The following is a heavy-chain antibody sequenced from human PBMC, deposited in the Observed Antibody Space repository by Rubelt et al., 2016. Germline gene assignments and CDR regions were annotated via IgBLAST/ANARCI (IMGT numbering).Heavy chain of an antibody. Sequence: QVQLQQWGAGLLKPSETLSLTCAVYGGSFSGYYWSWIRQPPGKGLEWIGEINHSGSTNYNPSLKSRVTISVDTSKNQFSLKLSSVTAADTAVYYCARGKSGSSKYFQHWGQGTLVTVSS. D-gene: IGHD1-26*01. CDR2: INHSGST. J-gene: IGHJ1*01. CDR3: ARGKSGSSKYFQH. V-gene: IGHV4-34*01. CDR1: GGSFSGYY.